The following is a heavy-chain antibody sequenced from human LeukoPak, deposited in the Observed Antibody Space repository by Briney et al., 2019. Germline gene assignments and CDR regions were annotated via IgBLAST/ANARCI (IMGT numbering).Heavy chain of an antibody. CDR3: AKDELAFHYDTRGYRDGEYFHH. Sequence: GGSLRLSCGASGFNFNNFGMHWVRQAPGKGLEWVALISSDGSKRYYADSVKGRFTISRDNSKNTLDLQMNSLRVEDTALYYCAKDELAFHYDTRGYRDGEYFHHWGQGTLVTVSS. J-gene: IGHJ1*01. D-gene: IGHD3-22*01. CDR1: GFNFNNFG. V-gene: IGHV3-30*18. CDR2: ISSDGSKR.